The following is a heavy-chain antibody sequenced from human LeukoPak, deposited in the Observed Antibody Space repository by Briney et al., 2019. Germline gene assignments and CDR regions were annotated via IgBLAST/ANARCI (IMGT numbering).Heavy chain of an antibody. J-gene: IGHJ6*02. CDR3: AKDRLFGSGLNGPHYYYGMDV. Sequence: PGGSLRLSCAASDFSFSNYGMHWVRQAPGKGLELVAVILYDGNNKHYAESVKGRFTISRDNSNNMLYLQMNSLRPEDTAVYYCAKDRLFGSGLNGPHYYYGMDVWGQGTTVTVSS. V-gene: IGHV3-30*18. CDR2: ILYDGNNK. D-gene: IGHD1-26*01. CDR1: DFSFSNYG.